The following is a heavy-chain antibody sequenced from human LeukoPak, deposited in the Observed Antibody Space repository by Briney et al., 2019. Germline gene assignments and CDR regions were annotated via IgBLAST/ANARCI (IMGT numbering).Heavy chain of an antibody. Sequence: SETLSLTCTVSGGSISSGSYYWSWIRQPAGKGLDWIGRIYTSGSTNYNPSLKSRVTISVDTSKNQFSLKLSSVTAADTAVYYCARGPTVTTRGDYYYYYMDVWGKGTTVTVSS. J-gene: IGHJ6*03. D-gene: IGHD4-17*01. CDR2: IYTSGST. V-gene: IGHV4-61*02. CDR1: GGSISSGSYY. CDR3: ARGPTVTTRGDYYYYYMDV.